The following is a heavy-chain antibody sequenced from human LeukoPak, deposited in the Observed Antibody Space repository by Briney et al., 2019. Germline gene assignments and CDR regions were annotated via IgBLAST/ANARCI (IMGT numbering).Heavy chain of an antibody. V-gene: IGHV3-7*04. CDR1: GFTFRSYW. CDR3: ARGDSSGYYYADY. Sequence: GGSLRLSCAASGFTFRSYWMSWVRQAPGKGLEWVANIKEDGSEKYYVDSVKGRFTISRDSAKNSLYLQMNSLRAEDTAVYYCARGDSSGYYYADYWGQGTLVTVSS. CDR2: IKEDGSEK. D-gene: IGHD3-22*01. J-gene: IGHJ4*02.